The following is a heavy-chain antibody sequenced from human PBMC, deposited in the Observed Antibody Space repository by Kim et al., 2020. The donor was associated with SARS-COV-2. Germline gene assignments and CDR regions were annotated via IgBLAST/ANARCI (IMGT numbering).Heavy chain of an antibody. CDR3: AKGYSGSYDY. Sequence: STFYADSVKGRFTISRDNFKNTLYLQMNSLRAEDTDVYYCAKGYSGSYDYWGQGTLVTVSS. CDR2: ST. D-gene: IGHD1-26*01. J-gene: IGHJ4*02. V-gene: IGHV3-23*01.